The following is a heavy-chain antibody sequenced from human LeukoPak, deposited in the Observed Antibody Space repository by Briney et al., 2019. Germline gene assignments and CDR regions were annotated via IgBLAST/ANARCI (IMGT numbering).Heavy chain of an antibody. J-gene: IGHJ4*02. CDR2: IKQDGSEK. D-gene: IGHD3-22*01. CDR3: ARNRLEVVNDYYFDY. Sequence: PGGSLRLSCAASGFTFSSYWMSWVGQAAGKGLEWVANIKQDGSEKYYVDSVKGRFTISRDNAKNSLYLKMNSLRAEDTAVYYCARNRLEVVNDYYFDYWGQGTLVTVSS. CDR1: GFTFSSYW. V-gene: IGHV3-7*01.